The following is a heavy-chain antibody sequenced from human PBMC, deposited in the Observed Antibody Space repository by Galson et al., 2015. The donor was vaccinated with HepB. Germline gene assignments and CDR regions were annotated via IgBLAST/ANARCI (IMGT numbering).Heavy chain of an antibody. CDR3: ARAGGDGYNYDY. CDR1: GGTFSSYA. J-gene: IGHJ4*02. Sequence: SVKVSCKASGGTFSSYAISWVRQAPGQGLEWMGGIIPILGIANYAQKFQGRVTITADKSTSTAYMELSSLRSEDTAVYYCARAGGDGYNYDYWGQGPLLTVSS. CDR2: IIPILGIA. D-gene: IGHD5-24*01. V-gene: IGHV1-69*10.